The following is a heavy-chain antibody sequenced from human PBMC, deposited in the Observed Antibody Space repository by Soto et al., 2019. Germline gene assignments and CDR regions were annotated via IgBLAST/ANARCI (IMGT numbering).Heavy chain of an antibody. CDR3: ARVREWNWNYYYYGMDV. D-gene: IGHD1-1*01. CDR2: MNPNRGNT. V-gene: IGHV1-8*01. Sequence: GASVKVSCKASGYTFTSYDINWGRQATGQGLEWMGWMNPNRGNTGCAQKFQGRVTMTRNTSISTAYMELSSLRSEDTAVYYCARVREWNWNYYYYGMDVWGQGTTVTVSS. J-gene: IGHJ6*02. CDR1: GYTFTSYD.